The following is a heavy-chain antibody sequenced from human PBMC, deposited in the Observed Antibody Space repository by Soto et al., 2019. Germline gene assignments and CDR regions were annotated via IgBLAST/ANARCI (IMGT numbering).Heavy chain of an antibody. Sequence: GGSQRLSCAASEFTFSSYSMNWVRPAPGKGQEWASSISSSSSYIYYADSVKGRFTNSRDNAKNSLYLQMNSLRAEDTAVYYCARDGYYYGSGKGEQTNYYYYGMDVWGQGTTVTVSS. D-gene: IGHD3-10*01. CDR2: ISSSSSYI. V-gene: IGHV3-21*01. CDR1: EFTFSSYS. CDR3: ARDGYYYGSGKGEQTNYYYYGMDV. J-gene: IGHJ6*02.